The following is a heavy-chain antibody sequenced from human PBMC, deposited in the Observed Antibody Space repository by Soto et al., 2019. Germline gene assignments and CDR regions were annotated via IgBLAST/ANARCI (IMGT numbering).Heavy chain of an antibody. CDR1: GDSLGSGAFY. V-gene: IGHV4-61*08. Sequence: SETLSLTCTVSGDSLGSGAFYWSWIRRTPGKGLEWIGYIYHTGRTTYNPSLESRVSISLDPSKDQFALSLASVTAADTAIYYCARDSTAFVFDFWGQGALVTVSS. CDR3: ARDSTAFVFDF. J-gene: IGHJ4*02. D-gene: IGHD2-2*01. CDR2: IYHTGRT.